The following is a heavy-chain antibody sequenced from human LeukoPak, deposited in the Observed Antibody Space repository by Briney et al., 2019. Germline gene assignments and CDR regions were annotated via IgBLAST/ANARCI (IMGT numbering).Heavy chain of an antibody. CDR2: IIPIFGTA. J-gene: IGHJ6*02. V-gene: IGHV1-69*13. Sequence: GASVKVSCKASGGTFSSYAISWVRQAPGQGLEWMGGIIPIFGTANYAQKFQGRVTITADESASTAYMELSSLRSEDTAVYYCARDLFQDDFWSGYPAGGMDVWGQGTTVTVSS. D-gene: IGHD3-3*01. CDR1: GGTFSSYA. CDR3: ARDLFQDDFWSGYPAGGMDV.